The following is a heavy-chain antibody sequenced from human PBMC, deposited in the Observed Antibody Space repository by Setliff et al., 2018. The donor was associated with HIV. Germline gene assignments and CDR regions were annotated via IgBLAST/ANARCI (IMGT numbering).Heavy chain of an antibody. CDR1: GFTFSTFA. Sequence: GGSLRLSCAASGFTFSTFAMHWVRQAPGKGLEWVSVISYDGSRISYADSVKGRFTISRDNSKNTLYLQMNSLRTEDTAVYYCARVFSSSWYGIDCWGQGTLVTVSS. CDR2: ISYDGSRI. CDR3: ARVFSSSWYGIDC. V-gene: IGHV3-30*01. J-gene: IGHJ4*02. D-gene: IGHD6-13*01.